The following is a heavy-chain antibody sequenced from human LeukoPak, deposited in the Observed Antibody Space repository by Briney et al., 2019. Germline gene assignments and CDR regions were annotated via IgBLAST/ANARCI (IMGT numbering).Heavy chain of an antibody. CDR1: GGSISSGGYY. Sequence: PSQTLSLTCTVSGGSISSGGYYWSWIRQPPGKGLEWIGYIYYSGSTNYNPSLKSRVTISVDTSKNQFSLKLSSVTAADTAVYYCARHVTSRWLQSKFPLDDAFDIWGQGTMVTVSS. V-gene: IGHV4-61*08. D-gene: IGHD5-24*01. CDR3: ARHVTSRWLQSKFPLDDAFDI. J-gene: IGHJ3*02. CDR2: IYYSGST.